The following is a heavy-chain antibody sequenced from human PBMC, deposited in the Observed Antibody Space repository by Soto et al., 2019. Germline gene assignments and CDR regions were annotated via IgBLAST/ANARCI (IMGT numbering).Heavy chain of an antibody. CDR3: ARDSCSGGSCYAPFDAFDI. CDR2: IYYSGST. CDR1: GGSISSYY. J-gene: IGHJ3*02. V-gene: IGHV4-59*01. D-gene: IGHD2-15*01. Sequence: PSETLSLTCTVSGGSISSYYWSWIRQRPGEGLEWIGYIYYSGSTNYNPSLKSRVTISVDTSKNQFSLKLSSVTAADTAVYYCARDSCSGGSCYAPFDAFDIWGQGTMVTVSS.